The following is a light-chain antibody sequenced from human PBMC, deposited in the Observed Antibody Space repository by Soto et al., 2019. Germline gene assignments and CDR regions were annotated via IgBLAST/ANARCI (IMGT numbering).Light chain of an antibody. CDR2: AAS. Sequence: EIVLTQSPDTLSLSPGERATLSCRASQSVSSNYLAWCQQKPGQAPRLLIYAASSRATGIPDRFSGSGSGTDVTLTISRLEPEDFAVYYCLQYGSSPLTFGQGIKVEIK. CDR3: LQYGSSPLT. J-gene: IGKJ1*01. CDR1: QSVSSNY. V-gene: IGKV3-20*01.